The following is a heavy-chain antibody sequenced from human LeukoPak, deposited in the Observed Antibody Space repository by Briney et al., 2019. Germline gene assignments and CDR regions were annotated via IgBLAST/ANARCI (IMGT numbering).Heavy chain of an antibody. Sequence: SVKVSCKASGGTFSSYAISWVRQAPGQGLEWMGRIIPIFGIANYAQKFQGRVTITADKSTSTAYIELSSLRSEDTAVYYCARVAVEMATMGAYYFDYWGQGTLVTVSS. CDR3: ARVAVEMATMGAYYFDY. V-gene: IGHV1-69*04. J-gene: IGHJ4*02. CDR1: GGTFSSYA. CDR2: IIPIFGIA. D-gene: IGHD5-24*01.